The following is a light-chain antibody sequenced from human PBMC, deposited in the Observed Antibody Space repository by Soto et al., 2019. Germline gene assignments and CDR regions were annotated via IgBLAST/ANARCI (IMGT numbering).Light chain of an antibody. CDR1: QSVSSSY. CDR3: QQYGSSPPWT. V-gene: IGKV3-20*01. J-gene: IGKJ1*01. CDR2: GAS. Sequence: EIVLTQSPGTLSLSPGERATLSCRASQSVSSSYLAWYQQKPGQAPRLLLYGASSRATGIPDRFSGSGSGIDFTLTISTLEPEDFAVYYCQQYGSSPPWTFGQGTQVEIK.